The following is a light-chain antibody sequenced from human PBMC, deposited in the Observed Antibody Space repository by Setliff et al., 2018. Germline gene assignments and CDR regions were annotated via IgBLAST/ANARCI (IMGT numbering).Light chain of an antibody. CDR2: EVS. V-gene: IGLV2-8*01. CDR1: SSDVGGYKY. J-gene: IGLJ1*01. Sequence: QPALTQPPSASGSPGQSVTISCTGSSSDVGGYKYVSWYQQHPGKAPKLMIYEVSKRPSGVPDRFSGSKSGNTASLTISGLQAEDEADYYCSSYASSSIPYVFGSGTKVTVL. CDR3: SSYASSSIPYV.